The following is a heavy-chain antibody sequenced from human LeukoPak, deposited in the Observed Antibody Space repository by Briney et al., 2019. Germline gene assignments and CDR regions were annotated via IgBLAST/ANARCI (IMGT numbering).Heavy chain of an antibody. CDR1: GFTFSSYA. J-gene: IGHJ4*02. CDR3: AKDPIVVVPAARGFDY. V-gene: IGHV3-23*01. CDR2: ISGSGGST. Sequence: GGSLRLSCAASGFTFSSYAMSWVRQAPGKGLEWVSAISGSGGSTYYADSVKGRFTISRDNSKNTLYLQMNSLRAEDTAVYYCAKDPIVVVPAARGFDYWGQGTLVTVPS. D-gene: IGHD2-2*01.